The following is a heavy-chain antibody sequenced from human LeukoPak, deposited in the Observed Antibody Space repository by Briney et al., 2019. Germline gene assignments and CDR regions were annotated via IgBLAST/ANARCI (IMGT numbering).Heavy chain of an antibody. CDR2: ISSSSSTI. CDR1: GFTFSSYS. Sequence: GGSLRLSCAASGFTFSSYSMNWVRQAPGKGLEWVSYISSSSSTIYYADSVKGRFTISRDNAKNSLYLQMNSLRAEDTAVYYCARDQEAMVGTPGLDYWGQGTLVTVSS. J-gene: IGHJ4*02. V-gene: IGHV3-48*01. D-gene: IGHD5-18*01. CDR3: ARDQEAMVGTPGLDY.